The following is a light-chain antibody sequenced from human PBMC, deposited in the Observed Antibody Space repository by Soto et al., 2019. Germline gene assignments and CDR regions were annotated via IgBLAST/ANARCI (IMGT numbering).Light chain of an antibody. J-gene: IGKJ1*01. CDR2: DGS. CDR1: QSISSW. Sequence: DIQMTQSPSTLSASVGDRVTITCRASQSISSWLAWYQQKPGRAPKVLIYDGSSLESGVPSRFSGRRSGTEFTLTISSLQPDDFATYYCQQYHSYPWTFGQGTKVDIK. V-gene: IGKV1-5*01. CDR3: QQYHSYPWT.